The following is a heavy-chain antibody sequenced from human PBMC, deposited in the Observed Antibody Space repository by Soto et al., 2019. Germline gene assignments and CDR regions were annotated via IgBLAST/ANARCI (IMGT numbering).Heavy chain of an antibody. CDR3: ARDLYSSSARYFDY. Sequence: GGSLRLSCAASGFTFSSYSMNWVRQAPWKGLEWVSSISSSSSYIYYADSVKGRFTISRDNAKNSLYLQMNSLRAEDTAVYYCARDLYSSSARYFDYWGQGTLVTVSS. J-gene: IGHJ4*02. D-gene: IGHD6-6*01. CDR1: GFTFSSYS. V-gene: IGHV3-21*01. CDR2: ISSSSSYI.